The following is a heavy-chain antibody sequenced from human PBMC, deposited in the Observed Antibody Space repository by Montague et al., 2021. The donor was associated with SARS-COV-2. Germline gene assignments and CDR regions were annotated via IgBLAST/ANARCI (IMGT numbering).Heavy chain of an antibody. Sequence: SLRLSCAASGFTFSSYAMHWVRQAPGMGLEWVAVISYDGSNKYYADSVKGRFTISRDNSKNTLYLQMNSLRAEDTAVYYCARDSPLSGYSNYYFDYWGQGTLVTVSS. CDR1: GFTFSSYA. CDR3: ARDSPLSGYSNYYFDY. D-gene: IGHD4-11*01. V-gene: IGHV3-30-3*01. J-gene: IGHJ4*02. CDR2: ISYDGSNK.